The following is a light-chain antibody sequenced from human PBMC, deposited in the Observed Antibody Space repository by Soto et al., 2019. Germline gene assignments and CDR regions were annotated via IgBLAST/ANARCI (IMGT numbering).Light chain of an antibody. Sequence: DIVLTQSPGTLSLSPGERATLSCRASQSVTSTYLAWYKHKPGQPPRLLIFGASSRATGVPDRFSGSGSGTDFTLTISRLEPEDFAVYYCQQYGSSGTFGQGTKVEIK. CDR1: QSVTSTY. CDR3: QQYGSSGT. V-gene: IGKV3-20*01. J-gene: IGKJ1*01. CDR2: GAS.